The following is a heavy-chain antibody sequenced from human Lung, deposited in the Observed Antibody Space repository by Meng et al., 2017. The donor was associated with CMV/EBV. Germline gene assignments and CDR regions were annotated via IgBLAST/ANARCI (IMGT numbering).Heavy chain of an antibody. CDR1: GFIFSNYA. D-gene: IGHD3-16*01. V-gene: IGHV3-23*01. Sequence: GSLRLSXAASGFIFSNYAMSWVRQAPGKGLEWISFMSGSGSMMYYVDSVRGRFTISRDSSKNTLYLQMNSLRAEDTAVYYCAKKGGDGALHYFDYWGQGTLVTVSS. CDR3: AKKGGDGALHYFDY. CDR2: MSGSGSMM. J-gene: IGHJ4*02.